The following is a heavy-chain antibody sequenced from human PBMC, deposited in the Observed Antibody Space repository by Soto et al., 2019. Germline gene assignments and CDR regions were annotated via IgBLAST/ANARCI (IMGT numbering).Heavy chain of an antibody. CDR2: IYYSGST. CDR3: ARCYCSGGSCYSAGDFDY. Sequence: QVQLQESGPGLVKPSQTLSLTCTVSGGSISSGDYYWSWIRQPPGKGLEWIGYIYYSGSTYYNPSRKSRVNLSVDTSENQFDLILSSVTAADTAVYYCARCYCSGGSCYSAGDFDYWGQGTLVTVSS. J-gene: IGHJ4*02. V-gene: IGHV4-30-4*01. CDR1: GGSISSGDYY. D-gene: IGHD2-15*01.